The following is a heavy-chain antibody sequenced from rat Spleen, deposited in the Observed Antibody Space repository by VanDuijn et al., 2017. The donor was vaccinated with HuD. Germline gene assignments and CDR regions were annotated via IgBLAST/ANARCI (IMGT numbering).Heavy chain of an antibody. CDR1: GFTFSNYY. D-gene: IGHD1-1*01. Sequence: EVQLVESGGGLVQPGRSLKLSCAASGFTFSNYYMAWVRQAPTKGLEWVAYISAGGDNTYYRDSVKGRFTISRDNAKSTLYLQLDSLRSEDTATYYCARRGITGLWYFDCWGQGVMVTVSS. V-gene: IGHV5S23*01. CDR2: ISAGGDNT. CDR3: ARRGITGLWYFDC. J-gene: IGHJ2*01.